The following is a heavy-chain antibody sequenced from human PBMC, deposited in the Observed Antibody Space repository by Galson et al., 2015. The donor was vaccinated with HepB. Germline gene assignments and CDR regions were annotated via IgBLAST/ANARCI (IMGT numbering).Heavy chain of an antibody. D-gene: IGHD4-17*01. CDR1: GLTFSNFA. CDR3: AKVYRGNGDYHTFDM. J-gene: IGHJ3*02. V-gene: IGHV3-23*01. CDR2: ISGSGGST. Sequence: SLRLSCAASGLTFSNFALSWVRQAPGKGLEWVSAISGSGGSTYYADSVKGRFIISRDNSKNTLYLQMNSLRAEDTAVYYCAKVYRGNGDYHTFDMWGQGTMVTVSS.